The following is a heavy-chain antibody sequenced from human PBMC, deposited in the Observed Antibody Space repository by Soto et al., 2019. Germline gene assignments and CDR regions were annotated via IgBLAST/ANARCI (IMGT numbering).Heavy chain of an antibody. D-gene: IGHD1-26*01. V-gene: IGHV3-23*01. CDR2: ISGGGGST. J-gene: IGHJ3*02. Sequence: VQLLESGGGLVQPGGSLRLSCAASGLTFSSYAMSWVRQAPGKGLEFVSLISGGGGSTNYADSVKGRFTISRDNSKNTLYLQTNSLRAEDTAVYYCAKGGATSTFDIWGQGTMVIVSS. CDR3: AKGGATSTFDI. CDR1: GLTFSSYA.